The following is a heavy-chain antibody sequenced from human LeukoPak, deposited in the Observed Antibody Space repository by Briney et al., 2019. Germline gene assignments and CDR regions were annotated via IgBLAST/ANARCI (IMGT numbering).Heavy chain of an antibody. CDR2: IYYSGST. V-gene: IGHV4-31*03. Sequence: SETLSLTCTVSGGSISSGGYYWSWIRQHPGKGLEWIGYIYYSGSTYYNPSLKSRVTISVDTSKNQFSLKLSSVTAADTAVYYCARVEMATMDYWGQGTLVTVSS. CDR1: GGSISSGGYY. D-gene: IGHD5-24*01. J-gene: IGHJ4*02. CDR3: ARVEMATMDY.